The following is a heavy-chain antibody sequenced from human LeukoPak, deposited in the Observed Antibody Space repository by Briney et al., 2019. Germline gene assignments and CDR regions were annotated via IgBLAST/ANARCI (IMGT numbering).Heavy chain of an antibody. D-gene: IGHD6-13*01. J-gene: IGHJ4*02. CDR2: IKSKTDGGTT. CDR3: AMAPEYSTSWYFSDY. V-gene: IGHV3-15*01. CDR1: GFTFNNAW. Sequence: GGSLRLSCAASGFTFNNAWMSWVRQAPGKGLEWVGRIKSKTDGGTTDYAAPVKGRFTISRDDSKNTLYLQMNSLKTEDTAVYYCAMAPEYSTSWYFSDYWGQGTLVTVSS.